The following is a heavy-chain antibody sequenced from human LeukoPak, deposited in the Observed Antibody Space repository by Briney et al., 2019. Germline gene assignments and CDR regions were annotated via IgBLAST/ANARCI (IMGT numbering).Heavy chain of an antibody. D-gene: IGHD3-10*01. J-gene: IGHJ5*02. CDR3: ARDGSYGSGDRFDP. V-gene: IGHV4-59*01. CDR2: IYYSGST. Sequence: PSETLSLTCTVSGGSISSYYWSWIRQPPGKGLEWIGYIYYSGSTNYNPSLKSRVTISVDTSKSQFSLKLSSVTAADTAVYYCARDGSYGSGDRFDPWGQGTLVTVSS. CDR1: GGSISSYY.